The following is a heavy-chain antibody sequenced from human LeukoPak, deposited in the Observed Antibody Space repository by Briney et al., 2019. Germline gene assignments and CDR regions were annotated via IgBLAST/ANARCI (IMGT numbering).Heavy chain of an antibody. CDR1: GYTFTDYY. D-gene: IGHD6-13*01. CDR2: INPNSGGT. J-gene: IGHJ4*02. CDR3: ARGHDSSSWYSPHDY. Sequence: ASVKVSCKASGYTFTDYYMHWVRLAPGQGLEWMGWINPNSGGTNSAQKFQGRVTMTRDTSISTAYMDLSRLRSDDTAVYYCARGHDSSSWYSPHDYWGQGTLVTVSS. V-gene: IGHV1-2*02.